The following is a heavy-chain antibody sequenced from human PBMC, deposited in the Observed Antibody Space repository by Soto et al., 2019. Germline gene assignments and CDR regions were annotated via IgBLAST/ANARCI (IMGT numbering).Heavy chain of an antibody. J-gene: IGHJ4*02. CDR3: AKIPTPTYFDFWSGAAQQYYFDY. D-gene: IGHD3-3*01. V-gene: IGHV3-23*01. CDR1: GFTFNSYA. CDR2: ISGSGGST. Sequence: GGSLRLSCAASGFTFNSYAMSWVRQAPGKGLEWVSAISGSGGSTYYAHSVKGRFTISRDNSKNTLYLQMNSLRAEDTAVYYCAKIPTPTYFDFWSGAAQQYYFDYWGQGTLVTVSS.